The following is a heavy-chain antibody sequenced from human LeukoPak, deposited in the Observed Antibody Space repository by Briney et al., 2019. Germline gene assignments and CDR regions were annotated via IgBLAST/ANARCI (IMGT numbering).Heavy chain of an antibody. J-gene: IGHJ4*02. CDR1: GFTFSSYW. Sequence: PGGSLRLSCAASGFTFSSYWMNWVRQAPGKELEWVSSISSGGTYIYYADSVKGRFTISRDNAKNSLYLQMDSLRAEDTAVYYCARDPVGSTTRFYFDYWGQGTLVTVSS. CDR3: ARDPVGSTTRFYFDY. V-gene: IGHV3-21*01. CDR2: ISSGGTYI. D-gene: IGHD1-26*01.